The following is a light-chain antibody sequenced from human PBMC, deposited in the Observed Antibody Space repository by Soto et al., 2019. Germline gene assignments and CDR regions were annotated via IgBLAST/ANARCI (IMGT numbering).Light chain of an antibody. CDR2: SAS. CDR1: QGIRDD. V-gene: IGKV1-6*01. J-gene: IGKJ1*01. CDR3: LQDYNYPWT. Sequence: AIQMTQSPSSPSASVGDRVTITCRASQGIRDDLGWYQQKPGKAPKLLIYSASSLQSGVPSRFSGSGSGTDFTLTISSLQPEDFATYYCLQDYNYPWTFGQGTKVDIK.